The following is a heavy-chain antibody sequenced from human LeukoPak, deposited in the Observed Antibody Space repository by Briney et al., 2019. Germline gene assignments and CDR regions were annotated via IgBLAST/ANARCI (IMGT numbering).Heavy chain of an antibody. J-gene: IGHJ4*02. CDR2: INPNSGGT. V-gene: IGHV1-2*06. D-gene: IGHD3-10*01. CDR3: ARVMGGSYSIDY. CDR1: GYTFTGYF. Sequence: GASVKVSCKXSGYTFTGYFLHWVRQSPGQGLEWMGRINPNSGGTNYAQNFQGRVTMTRDTSITTAYMELSSLRSDDTAVYYCARVMGGSYSIDYWGQGTLVTVSS.